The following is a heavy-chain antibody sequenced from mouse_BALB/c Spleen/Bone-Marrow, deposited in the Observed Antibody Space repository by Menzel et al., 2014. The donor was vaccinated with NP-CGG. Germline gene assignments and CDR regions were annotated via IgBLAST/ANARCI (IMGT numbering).Heavy chain of an antibody. Sequence: VHLVESGPGLVAPSQSLSITCTVSGFSLTGYGVSWVRQPPGKGLEWLGMIWGDGSTDYNSALKSGLSINKDNSKSQVFLKMNSLQTDDTARYYCAKDSFLITRALDYWGQGTSVTVSS. CDR3: AKDSFLITRALDY. J-gene: IGHJ4*01. D-gene: IGHD2-4*01. V-gene: IGHV2-6-7*01. CDR1: GFSLTGYG. CDR2: IWGDGST.